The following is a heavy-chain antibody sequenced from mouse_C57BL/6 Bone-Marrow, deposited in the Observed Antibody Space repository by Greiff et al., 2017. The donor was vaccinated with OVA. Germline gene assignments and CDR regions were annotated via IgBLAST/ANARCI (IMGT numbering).Heavy chain of an antibody. J-gene: IGHJ3*01. Sequence: DVMLVESGGGLVKPGGSLKLSCAASGFTFSSYAMSWVRQTPEKRLEWVATISDGGSYTYYPDNVKGRFTISRDNAKNNLYLQMSHLKSEDTAMYYCARDRHPAYWGQGTLVTVSA. CDR1: GFTFSSYA. CDR3: ARDRHPAY. V-gene: IGHV5-4*01. CDR2: ISDGGSYT.